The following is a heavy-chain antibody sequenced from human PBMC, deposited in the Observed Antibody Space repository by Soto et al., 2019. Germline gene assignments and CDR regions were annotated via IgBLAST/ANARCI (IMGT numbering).Heavy chain of an antibody. V-gene: IGHV4-34*01. D-gene: IGHD2-21*01. Sequence: SETLSLTCAVYGGSFSGYYWSWIRQPPGKGLEWIGEINHSGSTNHNPSLKSRVTISVDTSKNQFSLTLNSVTAADTAVYYCARRRANSNNYDVDVWGQGTTVTVSS. J-gene: IGHJ6*02. CDR2: INHSGST. CDR3: ARRRANSNNYDVDV. CDR1: GGSFSGYY.